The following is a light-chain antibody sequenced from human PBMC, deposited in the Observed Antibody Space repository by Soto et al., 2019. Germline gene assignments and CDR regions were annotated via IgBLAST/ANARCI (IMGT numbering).Light chain of an antibody. CDR1: QSVAANY. V-gene: IGKV3-20*01. CDR2: GAS. Sequence: EVVLTQSPGTLSLSPGERATLSCRASQSVAANYLAWYQQKRGQAPRLLIYGASSTATGIPDRFSGSGSGTDFTLTISRLESEDFSVYYCHQYGTAPLTFGHGTKVDIK. J-gene: IGKJ3*01. CDR3: HQYGTAPLT.